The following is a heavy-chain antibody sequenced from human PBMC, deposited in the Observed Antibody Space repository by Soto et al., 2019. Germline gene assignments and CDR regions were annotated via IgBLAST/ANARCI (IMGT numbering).Heavy chain of an antibody. CDR2: MNPNSGNT. CDR3: ARGFSGYDYGGYYYYNYMDV. Sequence: ASVKVSCKASGYTFTSYDINWVRQATGQGLEWMGWMNPNSGNTGYAQKFQGRVTMTRNTSISTAYMELSSLRSEDTAVYYCARGFSGYDYGGYYYYNYMDVWGKGTTVTVSS. J-gene: IGHJ6*03. V-gene: IGHV1-8*01. D-gene: IGHD5-12*01. CDR1: GYTFTSYD.